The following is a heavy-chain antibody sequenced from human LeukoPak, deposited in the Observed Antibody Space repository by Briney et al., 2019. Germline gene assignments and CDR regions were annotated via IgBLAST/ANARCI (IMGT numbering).Heavy chain of an antibody. J-gene: IGHJ4*02. V-gene: IGHV4-61*02. CDR2: IYTSGST. CDR1: GGSISSGSYY. CDR3: AGNYYGSGSYYSEDRY. Sequence: SETLSLTCTVSGGSISSGSYYWSWIRQPAGKGLEWIGRIYTSGSTNYNPSLKSRVTISVDTSKNQFSLKLSSVTAADTAVYYCAGNYYGSGSYYSEDRYWGQGTLVAVSS. D-gene: IGHD3-10*01.